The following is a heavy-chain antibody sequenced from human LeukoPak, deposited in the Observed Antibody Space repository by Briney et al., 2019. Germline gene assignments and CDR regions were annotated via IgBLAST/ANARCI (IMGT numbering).Heavy chain of an antibody. J-gene: IGHJ6*02. CDR3: ARDVPADTPGAVWPYYYYGMDV. D-gene: IGHD2-2*01. Sequence: PSETLSLTCTVSGGSISSSSYYWGWIRQPPGKGLEWIGSIYYSGSTYYNPSLKSRVTISVDTSKNQFSLKLSSVTAADTAVYYCARDVPADTPGAVWPYYYYGMDVWGQGTTVTVSS. CDR1: GGSISSSSYY. CDR2: IYYSGST. V-gene: IGHV4-39*02.